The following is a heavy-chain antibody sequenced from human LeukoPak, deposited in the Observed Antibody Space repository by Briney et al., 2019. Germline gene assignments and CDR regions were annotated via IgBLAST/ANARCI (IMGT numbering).Heavy chain of an antibody. J-gene: IGHJ1*01. D-gene: IGHD2-2*01. CDR2: IYSGGST. Sequence: PGGSLRLSCAASGFTVSDNYMSWVRQAPGKGLEWVSLIYSGGSTYYADSVKGRFTISRDNSKNTLYLQMSSLRAEDTAVYYCATGCTSCAKGILIQHWGQGTLVTVSS. V-gene: IGHV3-66*02. CDR3: ATGCTSCAKGILIQH. CDR1: GFTVSDNY.